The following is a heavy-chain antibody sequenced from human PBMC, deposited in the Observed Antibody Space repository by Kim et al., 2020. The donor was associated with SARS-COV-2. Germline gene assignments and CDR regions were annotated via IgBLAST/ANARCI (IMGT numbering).Heavy chain of an antibody. V-gene: IGHV1-2*02. Sequence: ASVKVSCKASGYTFTGYYMHWVRQAPGQGLEWMGWINPNSGGTNYAQKFQGRGTMTRDTSISTAYMELSRLRSDDTAVYYCASPLGDFDWFGSEVPDYWGQGTLVTVSS. CDR3: ASPLGDFDWFGSEVPDY. J-gene: IGHJ4*02. CDR1: GYTFTGYY. CDR2: INPNSGGT. D-gene: IGHD3-9*01.